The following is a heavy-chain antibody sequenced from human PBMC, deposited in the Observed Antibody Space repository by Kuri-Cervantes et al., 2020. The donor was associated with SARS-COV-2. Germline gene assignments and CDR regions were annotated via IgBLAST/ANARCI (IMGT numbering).Heavy chain of an antibody. Sequence: GSLRLSCAVYGGSFSGYYWSWIRQPPGKGLEWIGEINHSGSTNYNPSLKSRITISVDTSKNQFSLKLSSVTAADTAVYYCAREDYGDYLWGQGTMVTVSS. CDR2: INHSGST. D-gene: IGHD4-17*01. CDR3: AREDYGDYL. J-gene: IGHJ3*01. V-gene: IGHV4-34*01. CDR1: GGSFSGYY.